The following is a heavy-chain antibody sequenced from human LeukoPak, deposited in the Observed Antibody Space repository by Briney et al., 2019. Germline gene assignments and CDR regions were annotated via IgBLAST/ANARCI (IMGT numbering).Heavy chain of an antibody. CDR1: GFTVSSNY. Sequence: GGSLRLSCAASGFTVSSNYMSWVRQAPGKGLEWVSVIYGGGSTYYADSVKGRFTISRDNSKNTLYLQMNSLRAGDTAVYYCARDYWGVVPAASDYWGQGTLVTVSS. V-gene: IGHV3-53*01. J-gene: IGHJ4*02. CDR3: ARDYWGVVPAASDY. CDR2: IYGGGST. D-gene: IGHD2-2*01.